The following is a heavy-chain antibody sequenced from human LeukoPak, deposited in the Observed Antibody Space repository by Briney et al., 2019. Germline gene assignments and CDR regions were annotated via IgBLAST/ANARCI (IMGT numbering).Heavy chain of an antibody. CDR3: ARGTHYYYYMDV. Sequence: ASVKVSCKASGYTFTSYYMHWVRQAPGQGLEWMGIINPSGGSTSYAQKFQGRVTMTRDTSTSTAYMELRSLRSDDTAVYYCARGTHYYYYMDVWGKGTTVTVSS. V-gene: IGHV1-46*01. CDR1: GYTFTSYY. CDR2: INPSGGST. J-gene: IGHJ6*03.